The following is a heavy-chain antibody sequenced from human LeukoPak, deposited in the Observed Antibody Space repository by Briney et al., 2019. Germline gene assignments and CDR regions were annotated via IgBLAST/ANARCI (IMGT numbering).Heavy chain of an antibody. Sequence: SQTLSLTCAVSGGSISSGGYSWSWIRQPPGKGLEWIGRIYTSGSTNYNPSLKSRVTISVDTSKNQFSLKLSSVTAADTAVYYCARPDYGDYYYFDYWGQGTLVTVSS. D-gene: IGHD4-17*01. J-gene: IGHJ4*02. V-gene: IGHV4-61*02. CDR3: ARPDYGDYYYFDY. CDR2: IYTSGST. CDR1: GGSISSGGYS.